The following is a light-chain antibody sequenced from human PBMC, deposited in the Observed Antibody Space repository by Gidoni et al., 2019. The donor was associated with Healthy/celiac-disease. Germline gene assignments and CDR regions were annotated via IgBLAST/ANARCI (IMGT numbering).Light chain of an antibody. CDR2: DAS. Sequence: IVLTQSPATLSLSPGERATLSCRASQSVSSYLAWYQQKPGQAPRLLIYDASNRATGIPARFIGSGSVTDFTLTISSLEPADFAVYYCQQRRNWPPGSTFGPGTKVDIK. V-gene: IGKV3-11*01. CDR1: QSVSSY. CDR3: QQRRNWPPGST. J-gene: IGKJ3*01.